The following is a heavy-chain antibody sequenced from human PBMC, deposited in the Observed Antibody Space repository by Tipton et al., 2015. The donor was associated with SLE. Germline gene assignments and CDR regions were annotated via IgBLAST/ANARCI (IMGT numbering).Heavy chain of an antibody. CDR1: GGSISSGGYY. V-gene: IGHV4-61*02. J-gene: IGHJ2*01. CDR2: AYTDGKT. CDR3: ARASPGVWCFDL. D-gene: IGHD2-8*01. Sequence: GLVKPSETLSLTCTVSGGSISSGGYYWSWIRQPAGKGLEWIGRAYTDGKTNYNPSLKSRVTISVDTSKNHFSLKLSSVTAADTAVYYCARASPGVWCFDLWGRGSLVTVSS.